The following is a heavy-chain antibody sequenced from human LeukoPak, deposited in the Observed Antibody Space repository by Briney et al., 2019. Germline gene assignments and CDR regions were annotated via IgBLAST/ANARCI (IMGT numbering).Heavy chain of an antibody. J-gene: IGHJ4*02. CDR2: IYYSGST. V-gene: IGHV4-59*08. Sequence: PSETLSLTCTVSGGSISSYYWSWIRQPPGKGLEWIGYIYYSGSTNYSPSPKSRVTISVDTSKNQFSLKLSSVTAADTAVYYCARHPGMRFSGSYVDYWGQGTLVTVSS. CDR3: ARHPGMRFSGSYVDY. D-gene: IGHD1-26*01. CDR1: GGSISSYY.